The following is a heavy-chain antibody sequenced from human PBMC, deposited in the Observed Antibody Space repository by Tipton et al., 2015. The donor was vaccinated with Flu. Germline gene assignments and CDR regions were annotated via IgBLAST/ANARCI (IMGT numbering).Heavy chain of an antibody. Sequence: QLVQSGAEVKKPGESLKISCKASGYGFSNYYIDWVRQMPGKGLEWMGAIYPGDGDTRYSPSFQGQITISADKSISTAYLQWSSLKASDTAMYYCVRHQNSGSYYGYFDYWGQGTLVTVSS. D-gene: IGHD1-26*01. CDR1: GYGFSNYY. J-gene: IGHJ4*02. CDR2: IYPGDGDT. CDR3: VRHQNSGSYYGYFDY. V-gene: IGHV5-51*01.